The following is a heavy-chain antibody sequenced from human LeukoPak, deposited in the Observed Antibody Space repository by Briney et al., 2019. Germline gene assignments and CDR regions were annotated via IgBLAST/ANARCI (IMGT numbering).Heavy chain of an antibody. CDR1: GFTFGDYV. D-gene: IGHD3-10*01. CDR2: IRSKAHGGTA. V-gene: IGHV3-49*04. Sequence: GGSLRLSCTTSGFTFGDYVLNWVRQAPGKGLEWIGFIRSKAHGGTAEYAASVKGRFTISRDDSKSIAYLQMNSLKTEDTAVYYCTRRYGSGRGGIDYWGQGTLVTVSS. J-gene: IGHJ4*02. CDR3: TRRYGSGRGGIDY.